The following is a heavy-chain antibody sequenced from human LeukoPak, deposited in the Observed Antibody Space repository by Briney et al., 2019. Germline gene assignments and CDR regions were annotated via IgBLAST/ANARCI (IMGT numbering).Heavy chain of an antibody. D-gene: IGHD6-13*01. V-gene: IGHV3-30*18. Sequence: PGGSLRLSCAASGFTFSSYGMHWVRQAPGKGLEWVAVISYDGSNKYYADSVKGRFTISRDNSKNTLYLQMNSLGAEDTAVYYCAKAAQRLVKATPDYWGQGTLVTVSS. J-gene: IGHJ4*02. CDR1: GFTFSSYG. CDR3: AKAAQRLVKATPDY. CDR2: ISYDGSNK.